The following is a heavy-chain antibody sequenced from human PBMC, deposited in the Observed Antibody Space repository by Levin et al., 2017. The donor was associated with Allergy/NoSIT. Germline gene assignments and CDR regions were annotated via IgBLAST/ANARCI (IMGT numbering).Heavy chain of an antibody. V-gene: IGHV3-11*01. CDR2: ISSSGSTR. D-gene: IGHD3-10*01. J-gene: IGHJ6*02. CDR3: ARVKAPTIMVRGPRARLDDGMDV. CDR1: GFSFSDYY. Sequence: GGSLRLSCAASGFSFSDYYMSWIRQAPGKGLEWVSHISSSGSTRYFADSVKGRITISRDNAKNSLYLQMNSLRAEDAAVYYCARVKAPTIMVRGPRARLDDGMDVWGQGTTVTVSS.